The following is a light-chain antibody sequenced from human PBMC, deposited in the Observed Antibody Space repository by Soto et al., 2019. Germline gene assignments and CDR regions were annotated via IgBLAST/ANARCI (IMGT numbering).Light chain of an antibody. CDR1: QNVLYSSNNKNY. V-gene: IGKV4-1*01. CDR2: WAS. CDR3: QQYYGSPFT. Sequence: DIVMTQSPDSLAVSLGERATINCKSSQNVLYSSNNKNYLAWYQQKPRQPPKLLIYWASTRESGVPDRFSGSGSGTDFPLTISSLQAEDVAVYYCQQYYGSPFTVGPGTKVEIK. J-gene: IGKJ3*01.